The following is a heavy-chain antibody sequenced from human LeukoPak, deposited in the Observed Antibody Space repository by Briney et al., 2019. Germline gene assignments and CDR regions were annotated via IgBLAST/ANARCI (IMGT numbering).Heavy chain of an antibody. CDR1: GFTFSSYG. V-gene: IGHV3-30*18. CDR3: AKDRGYHYDSSGYYRMDAFDI. J-gene: IGHJ3*02. D-gene: IGHD3-22*01. CDR2: ISYDGSNK. Sequence: LRLSCAASGFTFSSYGMHWVRQAPGKGLEWVAVISYDGSNKYYADSVKGRFTISRDNSKNTLYLQMNSLRAEDTAVYYCAKDRGYHYDSSGYYRMDAFDIWGQGTMVTVSS.